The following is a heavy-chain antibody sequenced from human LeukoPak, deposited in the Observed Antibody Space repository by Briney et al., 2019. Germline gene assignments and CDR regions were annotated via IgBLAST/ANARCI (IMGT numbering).Heavy chain of an antibody. CDR3: ASILASLDY. D-gene: IGHD5-12*01. J-gene: IGHJ4*02. Sequence: PGGSLRLTCAASGFTFSSYSMNWVRQAPGKGLEWVSSISSSSGYIYYADSVKGRFTISRDNAKNSLYLQMNSLRAEDTAVYYCASILASLDYWGQGTLVTVSS. CDR1: GFTFSSYS. CDR2: ISSSSGYI. V-gene: IGHV3-21*01.